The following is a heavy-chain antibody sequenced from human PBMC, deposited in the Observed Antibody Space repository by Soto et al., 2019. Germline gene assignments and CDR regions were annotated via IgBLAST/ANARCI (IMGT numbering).Heavy chain of an antibody. CDR3: ARGAGWYAY. D-gene: IGHD2-15*01. J-gene: IGHJ4*02. CDR1: GGSISSYY. V-gene: IGHV4-59*01. CDR2: IYHSGST. Sequence: QVQLQESGPGLVKPSETLSLTCTVSGGSISSYYWSWLRQPPGKGLEWIGYIYHSGSTNYNPSLKSRVTISVDTSRNQFSLNLSSVTAADTAVYYCARGAGWYAYWGQGTLVTVSA.